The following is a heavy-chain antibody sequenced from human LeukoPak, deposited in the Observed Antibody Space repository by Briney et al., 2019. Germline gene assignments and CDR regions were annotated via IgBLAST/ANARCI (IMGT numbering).Heavy chain of an antibody. CDR1: GYTFTSYG. Sequence: ASVKVSCKASGYTFTSYGISWVRQAPGQGLEWMGWISAYNGNTNYAQKLQGRVTMTTDTSTSAAYMELKSPRSDDTAVYYCARDHNYDFWSGYSIWGQGTMVTVSS. CDR3: ARDHNYDFWSGYSI. D-gene: IGHD3-3*01. J-gene: IGHJ3*02. V-gene: IGHV1-18*01. CDR2: ISAYNGNT.